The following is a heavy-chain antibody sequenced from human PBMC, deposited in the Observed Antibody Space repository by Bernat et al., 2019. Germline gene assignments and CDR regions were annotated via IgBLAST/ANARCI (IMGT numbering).Heavy chain of an antibody. J-gene: IGHJ4*02. D-gene: IGHD2-2*01. V-gene: IGHV3-30*03. CDR2: ISYDGSNK. Sequence: QVQLVEYGGGVVQPGRSLRLSCAASGFTFSSYGMHWVRQAPGKGLEWVAVISYDGSNKYYADSVKGRFTISRDNSKNTLYLQMNSLRAEDTAVYYCASLGRHCSSTSCLLRFDYWGQGTLVTVSS. CDR1: GFTFSSYG. CDR3: ASLGRHCSSTSCLLRFDY.